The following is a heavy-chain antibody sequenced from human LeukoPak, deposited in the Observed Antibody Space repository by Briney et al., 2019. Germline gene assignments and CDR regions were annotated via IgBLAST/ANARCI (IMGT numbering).Heavy chain of an antibody. CDR3: ARNENSGWGYFDY. CDR2: IGGSNGIT. CDR1: RFPFNSYA. D-gene: IGHD5-12*01. Sequence: GGSLRLSCEASRFPFNSYAMSWVRQPPGKGLEWVSVIGGSNGITFYVGSVKGRFTISRDNSKDTLYLQMNSLRAEDTAVYYCARNENSGWGYFDYWGQGTLVTVSS. V-gene: IGHV3-23*01. J-gene: IGHJ4*02.